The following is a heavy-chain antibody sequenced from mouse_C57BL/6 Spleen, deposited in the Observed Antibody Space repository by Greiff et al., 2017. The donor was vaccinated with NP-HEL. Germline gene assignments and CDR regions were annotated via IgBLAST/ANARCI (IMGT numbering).Heavy chain of an antibody. CDR1: GYTFTSYW. CDR2: IHPNSGST. J-gene: IGHJ4*01. D-gene: IGHD1-1*01. V-gene: IGHV1-64*01. CDR3: ARNYGSSLCYAMDY. Sequence: QVQLQQPGAELVKPGASVKLSCKASGYTFTSYWMHWVKQRPGQGLEWIGMIHPNSGSTNYNEKFKSKATLTVDKSSSTAYMQLSSLTSEDSAVYYCARNYGSSLCYAMDYWGQGTSVTVSS.